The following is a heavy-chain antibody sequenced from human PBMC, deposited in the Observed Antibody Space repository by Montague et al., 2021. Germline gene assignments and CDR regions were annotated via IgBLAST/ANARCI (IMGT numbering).Heavy chain of an antibody. V-gene: IGHV3-7*01. CDR3: PNTKMDY. Sequence: SLRPSCTASGLTFSSYWMAWVRQAPGKGLEWVANINQDGNDKYYVDSVRGRFTISRDNAKKSLYLQVNSSRVDGTAVYYCPNTKMDYWGQGMLVIVS. CDR2: INQDGNDK. D-gene: IGHD2-8*01. J-gene: IGHJ4*02. CDR1: GLTFSSYW.